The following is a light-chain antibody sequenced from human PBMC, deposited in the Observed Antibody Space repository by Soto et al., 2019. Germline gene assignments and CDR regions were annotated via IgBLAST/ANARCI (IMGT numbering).Light chain of an antibody. V-gene: IGLV1-44*01. CDR3: AAWDDSLNGWV. J-gene: IGLJ3*02. CDR2: RTN. Sequence: QSVLTQPPSASGTPGQRVTISCSGRSSNIGSNTVNWYQQLPGTAPKLLIYRTNQRPSGVPDRFSGSKSGTSASLAISGLQSEDEAEYYCAAWDDSLNGWVFGGGTQLTVL. CDR1: SSNIGSNT.